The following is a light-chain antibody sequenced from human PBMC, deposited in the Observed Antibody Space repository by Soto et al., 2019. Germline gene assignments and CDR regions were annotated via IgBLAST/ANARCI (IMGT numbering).Light chain of an antibody. CDR1: QSVYKNF. V-gene: IGKV3-20*01. CDR3: XQXGSSPPT. Sequence: EIVLTQSPGTLSLSPGERATLSCRASQSVYKNFLAWYQQKPGQAPRLLINGASNRATGIPDRFSGSGSGTDFSLTIDRLEPEXXAVXXXXQXGSSPPTFGGGTKVAIK. J-gene: IGKJ4*01. CDR2: GAS.